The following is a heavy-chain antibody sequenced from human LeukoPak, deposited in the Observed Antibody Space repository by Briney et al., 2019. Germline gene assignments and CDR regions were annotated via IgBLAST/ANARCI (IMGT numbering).Heavy chain of an antibody. CDR3: ASGYYYDSSGYYRLDY. CDR2: IYYSGST. D-gene: IGHD3-22*01. V-gene: IGHV4-39*07. CDR1: GGSISSSSYY. Sequence: SETLSLTCTVSGGSISSSSYYWGWIRQPPGKGLEWIGSIYYSGSTYYNPSLKSRVTISVDTSKNQFSLKLSSVTAADTAVYYCASGYYYDSSGYYRLDYWGQGTLVTVSS. J-gene: IGHJ4*02.